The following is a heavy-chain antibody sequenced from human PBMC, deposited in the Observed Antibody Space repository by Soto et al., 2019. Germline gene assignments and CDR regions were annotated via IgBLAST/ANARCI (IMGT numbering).Heavy chain of an antibody. CDR3: ARDLKYYDYVWGSYRPYYYYYGMDV. CDR1: GFTFSSYA. CDR2: ISYDGSNK. D-gene: IGHD3-16*02. J-gene: IGHJ6*02. V-gene: IGHV3-30-3*01. Sequence: PGGSLRLSCAASGFTFSSYAMHWVRQAPGKGLEWVAVISYDGSNKYYADSVKGRFTISRDSSKNTLYLQMNSLRAEDTAVYYCARDLKYYDYVWGSYRPYYYYYGMDVWGQGTTVTVSS.